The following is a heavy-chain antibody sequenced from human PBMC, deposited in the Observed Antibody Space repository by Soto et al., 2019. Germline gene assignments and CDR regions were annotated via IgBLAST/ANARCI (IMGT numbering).Heavy chain of an antibody. CDR3: AGRGCSSTSCYFQH. CDR2: IWYDGSNK. D-gene: IGHD2-2*01. CDR1: GFTFSSYG. Sequence: GGSLILSCAASGFTFSSYGMHWVRQAPGKGLEWVAVIWYDGSNKYYADSVKGRFTISRDNSKNTLYLQMNSLRAEDTAVYYCAGRGCSSTSCYFQHWGQGTLVTVSS. V-gene: IGHV3-33*01. J-gene: IGHJ1*01.